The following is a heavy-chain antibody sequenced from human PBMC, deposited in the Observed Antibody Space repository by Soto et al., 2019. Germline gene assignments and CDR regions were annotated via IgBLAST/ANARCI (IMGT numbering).Heavy chain of an antibody. Sequence: QVQLVQSGAEVKKPGSSVKVSCKASGGTFSSYAISWVRQAPGQGLEWMGGIIPIFGTAHYAQKFQGRVTITADKTASTAYMELSSLRSEETAVYYCARDRYYGSGSYLYYYYGMDVWGQGATVTVSS. J-gene: IGHJ6*02. CDR3: ARDRYYGSGSYLYYYYGMDV. V-gene: IGHV1-69*06. CDR2: IIPIFGTA. D-gene: IGHD3-10*01. CDR1: GGTFSSYA.